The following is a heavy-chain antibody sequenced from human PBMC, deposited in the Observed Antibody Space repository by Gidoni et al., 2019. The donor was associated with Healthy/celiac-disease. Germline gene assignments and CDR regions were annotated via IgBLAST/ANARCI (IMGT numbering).Heavy chain of an antibody. CDR1: GCTFSSYS. Sequence: EVQLVESGGGRVKPGGSLRLCCAASGCTFSSYSMNWVRQAPGKGLEWVSSISSSSSYIYYADSVKGRFTISRDNAKNSLYLQMNSLRAEDTAVYYCARDSDTAMVPFDYWGQGTLVTVSS. D-gene: IGHD5-18*01. V-gene: IGHV3-21*01. CDR2: ISSSSSYI. CDR3: ARDSDTAMVPFDY. J-gene: IGHJ4*02.